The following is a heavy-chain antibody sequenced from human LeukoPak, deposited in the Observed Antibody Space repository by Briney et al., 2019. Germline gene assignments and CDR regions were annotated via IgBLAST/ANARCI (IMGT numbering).Heavy chain of an antibody. J-gene: IGHJ2*01. CDR3: ARDLVDYYGSGSYYNPDWYFDL. D-gene: IGHD3-10*01. CDR1: GGSLSSGDYY. Sequence: SETLSLTCTVSGGSLSSGDYYWSWLRQPPGTGLEWLGYIYYSGSTYYNPSLKSRVTISVDTSKNQFSLKLSSVTAADTAVYYCARDLVDYYGSGSYYNPDWYFDLWGRGTLVTVSS. CDR2: IYYSGST. V-gene: IGHV4-30-4*01.